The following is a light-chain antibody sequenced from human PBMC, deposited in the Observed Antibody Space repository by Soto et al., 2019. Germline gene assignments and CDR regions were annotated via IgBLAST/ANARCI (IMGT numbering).Light chain of an antibody. Sequence: QSVLTQPPSASGTPGQRVTISCSGSSSNIGSNYIYWYQHLPGTAPKLLIYRSNQRPSGVPDRFSGSKSGTSASLAISGLRSEDEADYYCNSYTSSNTLDVFGTGTKLTVL. CDR1: SSNIGSNY. V-gene: IGLV1-47*01. CDR2: RSN. CDR3: NSYTSSNTLDV. J-gene: IGLJ1*01.